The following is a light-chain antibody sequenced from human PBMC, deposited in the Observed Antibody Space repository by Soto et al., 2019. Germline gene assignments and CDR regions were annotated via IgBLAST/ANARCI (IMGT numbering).Light chain of an antibody. CDR1: QGISSY. Sequence: DIQLTQSPSFLSASIGDRVTITCRASQGISSYLAWYQQTPGRAPKLLIYASSILQSGVPSRFSGSGSGTEFTLTISSLQPEDFATYYCQHLNTFPVTFGQGTRLDI. J-gene: IGKJ5*01. V-gene: IGKV1-9*01. CDR2: ASS. CDR3: QHLNTFPVT.